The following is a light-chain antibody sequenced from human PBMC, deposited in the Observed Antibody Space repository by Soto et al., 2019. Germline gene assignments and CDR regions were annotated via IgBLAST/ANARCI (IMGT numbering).Light chain of an antibody. CDR2: YVD. CDR3: CSYADGSIYF. V-gene: IGLV2-14*03. CDR1: SRDVGAYDY. J-gene: IGLJ1*01. Sequence: QSVLTQPASVSGSPGQSITISCTGTSRDVGAYDYVSWYLQYPDKAPQLLIYYVDHRPSGVSSRFSGSKSGNTASLTISGLQAEDEGDYYCCSYADGSIYFFGTGNKVNV.